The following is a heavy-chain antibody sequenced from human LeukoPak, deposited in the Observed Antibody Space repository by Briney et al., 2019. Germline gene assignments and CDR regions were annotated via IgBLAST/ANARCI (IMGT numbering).Heavy chain of an antibody. CDR2: IYYSGST. CDR1: SGSISSYY. CDR3: ARGDGYNYS. J-gene: IGHJ4*02. Sequence: SETLSLTCTVSSGSISSYYWSWIRQPPGKGLEWIGYIYYSGSTNYNPSLKSRVTISVATSNNKFSLKLSSVTAADTAVYYCARGDGYNYSWGQGTLVTVSS. V-gene: IGHV4-59*01. D-gene: IGHD5-24*01.